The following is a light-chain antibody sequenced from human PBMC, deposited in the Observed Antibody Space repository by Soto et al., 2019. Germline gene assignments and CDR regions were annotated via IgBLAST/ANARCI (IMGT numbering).Light chain of an antibody. CDR2: GAS. J-gene: IGKJ5*01. CDR3: QQHNQWPLT. V-gene: IGKV3-15*01. Sequence: EIVLTQSPATLSVSPGDRASLSCRASQTVGTYLAWYQQKPGQAPRLLIYGASTRATGIPARFSGSGSGTEFTLTINSLQSEDSAVYSCQQHNQWPLTFGQGTRLEIK. CDR1: QTVGTY.